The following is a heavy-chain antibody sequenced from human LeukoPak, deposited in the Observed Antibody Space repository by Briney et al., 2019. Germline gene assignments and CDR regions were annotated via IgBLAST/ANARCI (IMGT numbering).Heavy chain of an antibody. D-gene: IGHD5-18*01. CDR2: ISGSGGST. V-gene: IGHV3-23*01. J-gene: IGHJ4*02. Sequence: GGSLRLSCAASGFTFSSYGMSWVRQAPGKGLEWVSAISGSGGSTYYADSVKGRFTISRDNAKNSLYLQMNSLRAEDTAVYYCAKDGYSYGPIDYWGQGTLVTVSS. CDR3: AKDGYSYGPIDY. CDR1: GFTFSSYG.